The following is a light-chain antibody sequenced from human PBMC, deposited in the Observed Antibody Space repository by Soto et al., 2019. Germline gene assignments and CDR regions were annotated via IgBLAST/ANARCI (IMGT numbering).Light chain of an antibody. CDR2: EVS. J-gene: IGLJ1*01. CDR3: SSYAGSNNV. CDR1: SSDVGGYNY. V-gene: IGLV2-8*01. Sequence: SVLTQPPSASGSPGQSVTISCTGTSSDVGGYNYVSWYRQHPGKAPKLMIYEVSKRPSGVPDRFSGSKSGNTASLTVSGLQAEDEADYYCSSYAGSNNVFGTGTKVTVL.